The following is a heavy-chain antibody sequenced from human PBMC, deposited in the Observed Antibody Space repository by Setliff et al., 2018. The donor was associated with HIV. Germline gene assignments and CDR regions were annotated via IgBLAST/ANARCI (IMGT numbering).Heavy chain of an antibody. V-gene: IGHV4-39*07. CDR3: VRGPHTSSWYGGYAFDI. CDR2: IYTSGST. Sequence: SETLYLTCTVSGGSISSSNYYWGWIRQPPGKGLEWIGRIYTSGSTNYNPSLKSRVTMSVDTSKNQFSLNLNSVTAADTAVYYCVRGPHTSSWYGGYAFDIWGQGTMVTVSS. CDR1: GGSISSSNYY. D-gene: IGHD6-13*01. J-gene: IGHJ3*02.